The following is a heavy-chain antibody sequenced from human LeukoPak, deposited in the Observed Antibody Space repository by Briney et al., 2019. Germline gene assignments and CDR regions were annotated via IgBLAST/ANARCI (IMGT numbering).Heavy chain of an antibody. CDR3: ARSYYDYVWGSYRPPGWFDP. V-gene: IGHV4-59*01. Sequence: PSETLYLTCTVSGGSISSYYWSRIRQPPGKELEWIGYIYYSESTNYNPSLKSRVTISVDTSKNQFSLTLSSVTAADTAVYYCARSYYDYVWGSYRPPGWFDPWGQGTLVPVSS. D-gene: IGHD3-16*02. J-gene: IGHJ5*02. CDR2: IYYSEST. CDR1: GGSISSYY.